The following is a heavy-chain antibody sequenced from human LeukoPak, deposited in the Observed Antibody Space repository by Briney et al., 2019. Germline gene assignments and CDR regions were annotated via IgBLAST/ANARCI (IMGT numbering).Heavy chain of an antibody. CDR3: AKDQSGYCGGDCYSAFDI. CDR1: GFTFSSYA. J-gene: IGHJ3*02. CDR2: ISGSGGDT. Sequence: GGSLRLSCAASGFTFSSYAMSWVRQAPGKGLEWVSAISGSGGDTYYTDSVKGRFTISRDNSKNTLYLQMNSLRAEDTAVYYCAKDQSGYCGGDCYSAFDIWGQGTMVTVSS. V-gene: IGHV3-23*01. D-gene: IGHD2-21*02.